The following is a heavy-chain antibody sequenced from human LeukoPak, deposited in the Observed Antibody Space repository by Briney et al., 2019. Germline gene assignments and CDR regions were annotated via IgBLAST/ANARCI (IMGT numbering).Heavy chain of an antibody. CDR1: GFTFSSYA. D-gene: IGHD2-15*01. J-gene: IGHJ4*02. CDR2: ISYDGSNK. CDR3: ARDSPARYCSGGSCSLGH. Sequence: PGGSLRLSCAASGFTFSSYAMHWVRQAPGKGLEWVAVISYDGSNKYYADSVKGRFTISRDNSKNTLYLQMNSLRAEDTAVYYCARDSPARYCSGGSCSLGHWGQGTLVTVSS. V-gene: IGHV3-30-3*01.